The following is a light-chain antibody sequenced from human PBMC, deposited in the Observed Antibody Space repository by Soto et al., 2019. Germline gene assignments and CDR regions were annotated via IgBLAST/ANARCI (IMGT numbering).Light chain of an antibody. CDR3: MQSTHLPPP. Sequence: TQSTSTLSAFLGARVTIACRASQSISSWLAWYQQKPGKAPKLLIYDASSLESGVPSRFSGSGSGTEFTLTISSLQADDVGIYYCMQSTHLPPPFGQGTRLEIK. V-gene: IGKV1-5*01. CDR2: DAS. J-gene: IGKJ5*01. CDR1: QSISSW.